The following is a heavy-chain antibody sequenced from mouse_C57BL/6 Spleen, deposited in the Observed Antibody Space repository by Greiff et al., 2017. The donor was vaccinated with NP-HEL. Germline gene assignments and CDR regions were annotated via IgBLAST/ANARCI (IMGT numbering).Heavy chain of an antibody. CDR1: GFSLTSYG. CDR2: IWSGGST. CDR3: ASFYYGSSNGFAY. J-gene: IGHJ3*01. D-gene: IGHD1-1*01. V-gene: IGHV2-2*01. Sequence: QVQLKESGPGLVQPSQSLSITCTVSGFSLTSYGVHWVRQSPGKGLEWLGVIWSGGSTDYNAAFISRLSISKDNSKSQVFFTMNSLQADDTAIYYCASFYYGSSNGFAYWGQGTLVTVSA.